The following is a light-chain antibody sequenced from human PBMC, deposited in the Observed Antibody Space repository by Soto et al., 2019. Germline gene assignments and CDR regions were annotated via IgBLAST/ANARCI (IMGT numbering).Light chain of an antibody. J-gene: IGKJ2*01. CDR3: QQYNTWVRGT. CDR1: QSVDSD. Sequence: EVVVTQSPATLSVSPGERVTLSCRASQSVDSDVAWFQHKPGQAPRLLIYGASTRAAGIPGRFSGSGYETDFPFTISSLEPEDSATYFCQQYNTWVRGTFGQGTKLEIK. CDR2: GAS. V-gene: IGKV3-15*01.